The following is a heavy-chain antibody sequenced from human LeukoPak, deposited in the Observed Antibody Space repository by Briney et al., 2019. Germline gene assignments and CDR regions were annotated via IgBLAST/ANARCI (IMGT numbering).Heavy chain of an antibody. CDR2: INPSGGST. D-gene: IGHD3-22*01. J-gene: IGHJ3*02. Sequence: ASVKVSCKASGYTFTSYYMHWVRQAPGQGLEWMGIINPSGGSTSYAQKFQGRVTMTRDMSTSTVYMELSSLRSEDTAVYYCASAPTYYYDSSGDSFPRFASDIWGQGTMVTVSS. CDR3: ASAPTYYYDSSGDSFPRFASDI. CDR1: GYTFTSYY. V-gene: IGHV1-46*01.